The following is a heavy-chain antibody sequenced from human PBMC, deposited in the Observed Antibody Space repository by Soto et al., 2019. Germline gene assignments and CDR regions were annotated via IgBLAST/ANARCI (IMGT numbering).Heavy chain of an antibody. CDR2: IKQDGSEK. D-gene: IGHD7-27*01. J-gene: IGHJ4*02. Sequence: GGSLRLSCAASGFTFSSYWMSWVRQAPGKGLEWVANIKQDGSEKYYVDSVKGRFTISRDNAKNSLYLQMNSLRAEDTDFYYCARDPAWGSLDYWGLGTLVTVSS. V-gene: IGHV3-7*01. CDR3: ARDPAWGSLDY. CDR1: GFTFSSYW.